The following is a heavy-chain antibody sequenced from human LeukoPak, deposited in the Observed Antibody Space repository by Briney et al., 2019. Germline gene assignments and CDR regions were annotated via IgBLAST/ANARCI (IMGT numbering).Heavy chain of an antibody. D-gene: IGHD3-10*01. CDR2: INQSGSA. CDR3: ARVRDYYGSGSGWFDP. V-gene: IGHV4-34*01. J-gene: IGHJ5*02. Sequence: PSETLSLTCAVYGGSFSGYYWSWIREPPGKGLEWIGEINQSGSANYNPSLKSRVTISVDTSKNQFSLKLSSVTAADAAVYYCARVRDYYGSGSGWFDPWGQGTLVTVSS. CDR1: GGSFSGYY.